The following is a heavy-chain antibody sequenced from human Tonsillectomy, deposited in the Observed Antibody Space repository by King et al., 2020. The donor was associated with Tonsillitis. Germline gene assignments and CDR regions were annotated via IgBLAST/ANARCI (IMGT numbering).Heavy chain of an antibody. CDR1: EFTFSRYA. Sequence: VQLVESGGGLVQPGGSLRLSCGASEFTFSRYAMSWVRLAPGKGLEWVTAISGSGDRTYYADSVKGRFTISRDNPKNTLYLQMNSLRAEDTAIYYCAKCRWVESLYAFDYWGQGTLVAVSS. J-gene: IGHJ4*02. CDR3: AKCRWVESLYAFDY. CDR2: ISGSGDRT. D-gene: IGHD4-23*01. V-gene: IGHV3-23*04.